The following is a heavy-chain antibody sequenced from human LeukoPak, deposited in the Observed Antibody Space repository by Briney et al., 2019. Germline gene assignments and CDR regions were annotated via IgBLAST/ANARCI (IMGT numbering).Heavy chain of an antibody. CDR2: INPSGGST. CDR1: GYTFISYY. J-gene: IGHJ6*02. CDR3: AREYYYYGMDV. Sequence: ASVKVSCKASGYTFISYYMHWVRQAPGQGLEWMGIINPSGGSTSYAQKFQGGVTMTRDTSTSTVYMELRSLRSDDTAVYYCAREYYYYGMDVWGHGTTVTVSS. V-gene: IGHV1-46*01.